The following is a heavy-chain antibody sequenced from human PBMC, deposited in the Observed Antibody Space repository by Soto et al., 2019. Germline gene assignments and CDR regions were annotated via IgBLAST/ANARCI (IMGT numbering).Heavy chain of an antibody. V-gene: IGHV4-59*01. D-gene: IGHD7-27*01. J-gene: IGHJ4*02. CDR3: ARRWGTYFDF. CDR2: IYYSGST. CDR1: GGSISSYY. Sequence: PSETLSLTCTVSGGSISSYYWSWIRQPPGKGLEWIGYIYYSGSTDYDPSLKSRVTISVDTSKNQFSLKLSSVTAADTAVYYCARRWGTYFDFCGKGTLVTVSS.